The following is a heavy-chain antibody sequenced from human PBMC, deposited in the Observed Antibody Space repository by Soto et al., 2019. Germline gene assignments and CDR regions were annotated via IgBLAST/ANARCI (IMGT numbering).Heavy chain of an antibody. D-gene: IGHD6-13*01. V-gene: IGHV1-2*04. J-gene: IGHJ6*02. CDR3: AREYSSSWYSRHYGMDV. CDR1: GYTFTGYY. CDR2: INPNSGGT. Sequence: GASVKVSCKASGYTFTGYYMHWVRQAPGQGLEWMGWINPNSGGTNYAQKFQGWVTMTRDTSISTAYMELSRLRSDDTAVYYCAREYSSSWYSRHYGMDVWGQGTTVTFS.